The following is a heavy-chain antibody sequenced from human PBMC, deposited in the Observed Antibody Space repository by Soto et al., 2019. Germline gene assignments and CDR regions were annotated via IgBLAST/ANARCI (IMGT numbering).Heavy chain of an antibody. Sequence: VQLVESGGRLVQTGESLRLSCVDSGFTFSSDSMNWVRQAPGKGLEWVSYISRDSNNKYYADSVRGRFTISRDNAKNSLYLQMDRLRDEDTAVDYCASNGYSYGRWGQGTLVTVSS. V-gene: IGHV3-48*02. CDR3: ASNGYSYGR. D-gene: IGHD5-18*01. J-gene: IGHJ4*02. CDR1: GFTFSSDS. CDR2: ISRDSNNK.